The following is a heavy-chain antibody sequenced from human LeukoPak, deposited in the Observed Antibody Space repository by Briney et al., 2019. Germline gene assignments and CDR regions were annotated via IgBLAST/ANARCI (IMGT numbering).Heavy chain of an antibody. CDR1: GYSISSGYY. J-gene: IGHJ4*02. Sequence: PSETLSLTCTVSGYSISSGYYWSWIRQPPGKGMEWIGYIYYSGSTNYNPSLKSRVTISVDTSKNQFSLKLRSVTAADTAVYYCARGRGYSYGQLFDYWGQGTLVTVSS. D-gene: IGHD5-18*01. V-gene: IGHV4-61*01. CDR3: ARGRGYSYGQLFDY. CDR2: IYYSGST.